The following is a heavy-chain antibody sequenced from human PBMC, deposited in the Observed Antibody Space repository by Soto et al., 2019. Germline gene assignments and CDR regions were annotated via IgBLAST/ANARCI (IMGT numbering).Heavy chain of an antibody. Sequence: IATGAGVGWIRQPPGKALEWLARIYWDDDMHFNPSLESRLTITKDTSKDQVVLTMTTMGPVDTATYFCAHTQAGLTRQEPFDWWGQGTLVTVSS. D-gene: IGHD3-10*01. J-gene: IGHJ4*02. CDR3: AHTQAGLTRQEPFDW. CDR1: IATGAG. V-gene: IGHV2-5*02. CDR2: IYWDDDM.